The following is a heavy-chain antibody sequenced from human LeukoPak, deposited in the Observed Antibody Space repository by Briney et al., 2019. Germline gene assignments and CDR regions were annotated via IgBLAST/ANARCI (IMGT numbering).Heavy chain of an antibody. Sequence: GGSLRLSCAASGFTFNSYWMSWVRQAPGKGLEWVANIKQDGFEKYFVDSVKGRFTISRDNAKNSLYLQMNSLRAEDTAVYYCARDISGYYDVWSGSNAFDYWGQGTLVTVSS. CDR1: GFTFNSYW. V-gene: IGHV3-7*01. J-gene: IGHJ4*02. CDR3: ARDISGYYDVWSGSNAFDY. CDR2: IKQDGFEK. D-gene: IGHD3-3*01.